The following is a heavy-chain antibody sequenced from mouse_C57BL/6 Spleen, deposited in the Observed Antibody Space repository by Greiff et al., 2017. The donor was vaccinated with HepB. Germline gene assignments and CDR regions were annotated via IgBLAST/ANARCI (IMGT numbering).Heavy chain of an antibody. D-gene: IGHD2-14*01. Sequence: QVQLQQSGPELVKPGASVKISCKASGYAFSSSWMNWVKQRPGKGLEWIGRIYPGDGDTNYNGKFKGKATLTADKSSSTAYMQLSSLTSEDSAVYFCAREEVRFFFDYWGQGTTLTVSS. CDR1: GYAFSSSW. CDR3: AREEVRFFFDY. J-gene: IGHJ2*01. V-gene: IGHV1-82*01. CDR2: IYPGDGDT.